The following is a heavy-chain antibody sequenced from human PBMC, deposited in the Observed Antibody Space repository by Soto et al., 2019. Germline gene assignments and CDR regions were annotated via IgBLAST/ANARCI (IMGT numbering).Heavy chain of an antibody. Sequence: PGESLRLSCAASGFTFSSYWMHWVRQAPGKGLVWVSRINSDGSSTSYADSAKGRCTISRDNAKNTLYLQMNSLRAEDTAAYYCERIVAGNNWFDTWGQGTLVTVSS. CDR1: GFTFSSYW. D-gene: IGHD2-15*01. CDR2: INSDGSST. J-gene: IGHJ5*02. CDR3: ERIVAGNNWFDT. V-gene: IGHV3-74*01.